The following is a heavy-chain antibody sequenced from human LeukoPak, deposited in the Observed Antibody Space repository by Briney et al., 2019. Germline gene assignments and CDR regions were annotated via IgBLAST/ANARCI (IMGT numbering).Heavy chain of an antibody. J-gene: IGHJ4*02. V-gene: IGHV3-23*01. CDR2: IRGSGGST. Sequence: GGTLRLSCAASGFTFSSYAMSWVRQAPGKGLEWVSAIRGSGGSTYYADSVKGRFTISRDNSKNTLYLQMNSLRAEDTAVYYCAKLSYDILTGRRGPYWFDYWGQGTLVTVSS. D-gene: IGHD3-9*01. CDR3: AKLSYDILTGRRGPYWFDY. CDR1: GFTFSSYA.